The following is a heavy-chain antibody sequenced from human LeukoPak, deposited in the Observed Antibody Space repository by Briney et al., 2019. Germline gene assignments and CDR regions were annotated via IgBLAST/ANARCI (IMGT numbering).Heavy chain of an antibody. D-gene: IGHD3-22*01. V-gene: IGHV1/OR15-1*04. CDR2: INPNSGGT. Sequence: ASVKVSCKASGYIFTDYYMHWVRQAPGQELGWMGRINPNSGGTNYAQKFQGRVTMTRDTSISTAYMELSRLRSDDTAVYYCARSRKDDSSGYYPRPYYYYGMDVWGQRTTVTVSS. CDR3: ARSRKDDSSGYYPRPYYYYGMDV. CDR1: GYIFTDYY. J-gene: IGHJ6*02.